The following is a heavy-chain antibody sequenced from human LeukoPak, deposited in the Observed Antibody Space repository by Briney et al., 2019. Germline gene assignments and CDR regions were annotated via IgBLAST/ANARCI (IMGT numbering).Heavy chain of an antibody. V-gene: IGHV4-30-2*01. Sequence: SQTLSLTCAVSGGSISSGGYSWSWIRQPPGKGLEWIGYIYHSGSTYYNPSLKSRVTISVDRSQNQFSLKLSSVTAADTAVYYCARGVGSSGWYSDWGWFDPWGQGTLVTVSS. CDR1: GGSISSGGYS. CDR2: IYHSGST. CDR3: ARGVGSSGWYSDWGWFDP. D-gene: IGHD6-19*01. J-gene: IGHJ5*02.